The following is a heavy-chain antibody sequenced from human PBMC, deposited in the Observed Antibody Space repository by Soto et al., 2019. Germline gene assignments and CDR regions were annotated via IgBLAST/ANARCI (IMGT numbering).Heavy chain of an antibody. D-gene: IGHD4-17*01. J-gene: IGHJ6*02. CDR1: GFTVSTNY. CDR2: IYSDGRT. V-gene: IGHV3-53*01. Sequence: PGESLRLSCTPSGFTVSTNYMSWFRQAPGKGLERVTVIYSDGRTYYANTMKGRFTISRDNSKNTLYLQMNSLRAEDTSVYYCAREDYGEYYGMDVWGQGTTVTVSS. CDR3: AREDYGEYYGMDV.